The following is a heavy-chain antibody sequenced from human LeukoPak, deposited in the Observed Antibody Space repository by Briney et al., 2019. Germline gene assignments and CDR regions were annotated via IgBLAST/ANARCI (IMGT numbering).Heavy chain of an antibody. D-gene: IGHD3-3*01. V-gene: IGHV1-69*13. J-gene: IGHJ5*02. CDR2: IIPIFGVA. CDR1: VGTFSSYA. Sequence: SVKVSCKGSVGTFSSYAISCVRQAPGQGLEWRGGIIPIFGVANYAQKFQGRCPITADESTSTAYMELSSLRSQDTAVSYCARATQAISGWFARWGQGTLVTVSS. CDR3: ARATQAISGWFAR.